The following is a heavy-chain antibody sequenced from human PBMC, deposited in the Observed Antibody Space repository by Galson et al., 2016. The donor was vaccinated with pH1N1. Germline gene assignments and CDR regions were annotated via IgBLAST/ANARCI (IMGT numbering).Heavy chain of an antibody. J-gene: IGHJ6*02. CDR2: SKSETDGGTT. CDR3: ATEYYLASGTDPLVGYYGMDV. D-gene: IGHD3-10*01. CDR1: GFTFSNAR. Sequence: SLRLSCAASGFTFSNARMNWVRQAPGKGLEWVGRSKSETDGGTTDYAAPVKGRFTVSRDDSKNTLYLEMNSLKTEDTAVYYCATEYYLASGTDPLVGYYGMDVWGQGTTVTVSS. V-gene: IGHV3-15*01.